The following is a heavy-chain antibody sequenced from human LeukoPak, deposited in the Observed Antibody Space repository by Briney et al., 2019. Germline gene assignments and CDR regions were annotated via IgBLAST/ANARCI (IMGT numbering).Heavy chain of an antibody. J-gene: IGHJ6*04. V-gene: IGHV3-7*03. D-gene: IGHD2-2*01. CDR3: ARDPGSTSRDYGIDV. CDR1: GFTFSSYW. CDR2: IKQGGSEI. Sequence: GGSLRLSCAASGFTFSSYWMSWVRQAPGKGLEWVSYIKQGGSEIYYVDSVKSRFTISRDNAKNSLYLQMNSLRAEDTAVYYCARDPGSTSRDYGIDVWGKGTTVTVSS.